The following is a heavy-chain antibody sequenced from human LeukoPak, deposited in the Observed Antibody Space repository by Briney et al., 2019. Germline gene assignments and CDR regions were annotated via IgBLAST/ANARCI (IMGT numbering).Heavy chain of an antibody. J-gene: IGHJ6*03. V-gene: IGHV4-34*01. CDR1: GGSFSGYY. CDR3: ARGANYYDSSGYHYYYYYYMDV. D-gene: IGHD3-22*01. CDR2: INHRGST. Sequence: PWETLSLTCAVYGGSFSGYYWSWIRQPPGKGLEWIGEINHRGSTNYNPSLKSRVTISVDTSKNQFSLKLSSVTAADTAVYYCARGANYYDSSGYHYYYYYYMDVWGKGTTVTVSS.